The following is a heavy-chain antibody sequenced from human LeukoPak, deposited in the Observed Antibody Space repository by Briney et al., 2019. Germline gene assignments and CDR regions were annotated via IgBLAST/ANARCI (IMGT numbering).Heavy chain of an antibody. Sequence: GGSLRLSCVAAGFTFGSYAMSWVRQAPGKGLEWVSAISCSGGSTYYADSGKGRFTISSDNSKNTLYLQMNSLRAEDTAVYYCAKAPTIFGVVGHFDYWGQGTLVTVSS. D-gene: IGHD3-3*01. CDR1: GFTFGSYA. J-gene: IGHJ4*02. CDR3: AKAPTIFGVVGHFDY. V-gene: IGHV3-23*01. CDR2: ISCSGGST.